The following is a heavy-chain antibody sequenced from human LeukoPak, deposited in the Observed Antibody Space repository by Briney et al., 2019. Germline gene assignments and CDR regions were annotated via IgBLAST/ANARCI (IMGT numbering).Heavy chain of an antibody. V-gene: IGHV3-23*01. J-gene: IGHJ6*03. CDR1: GFTFASYA. CDR3: AKASPYSNYLAHYYYVDV. D-gene: IGHD4-11*01. CDR2: LSGSAIST. Sequence: GGSLRLSCEASGFTFASYAMSWVRQAPGKGLEWVSALSGSAISTYYADSVKGRFTISRDNSKNTLYLQMNSLRAEDTAIYYCAKASPYSNYLAHYYYVDVWGKGTTVTVSS.